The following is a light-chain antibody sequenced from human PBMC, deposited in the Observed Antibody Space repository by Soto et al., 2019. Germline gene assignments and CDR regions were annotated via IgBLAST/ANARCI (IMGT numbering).Light chain of an antibody. CDR1: SSNIGAGYD. V-gene: IGLV1-40*01. J-gene: IGLJ3*02. Sequence: VVTQPPSVSGAPGQRVTISCTGSSSNIGAGYDVHWYQQLPGTAPKLLIYGNSNRPSGVPDRFSGSKSGTSASLAITGLQAEDEADYYCQSYDSSLSGSGVFGGGTKVTVL. CDR3: QSYDSSLSGSGV. CDR2: GNS.